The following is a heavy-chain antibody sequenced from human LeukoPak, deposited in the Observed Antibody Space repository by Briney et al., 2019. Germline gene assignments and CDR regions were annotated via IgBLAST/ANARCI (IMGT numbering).Heavy chain of an antibody. CDR2: IIPIFGTA. Sequence: SVKVSCKASGGTFSSYAISWVRQAPGQGLEWMGGIIPIFGTANYAQKFQGRVTITTDESTSTAYMELSSLRSEDTAVYYCAQRRYDFWSGSFDYWGQGTLVTVSS. CDR3: AQRRYDFWSGSFDY. J-gene: IGHJ4*02. V-gene: IGHV1-69*05. D-gene: IGHD3-3*01. CDR1: GGTFSSYA.